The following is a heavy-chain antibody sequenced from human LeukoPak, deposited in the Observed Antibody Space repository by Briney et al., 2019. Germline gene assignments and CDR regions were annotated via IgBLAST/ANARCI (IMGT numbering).Heavy chain of an antibody. Sequence: PGGSLRLSCAASGFTFSSYGMHWVRQAPGKGLEWVAFIRYDGSNKYYADSVKGRFTISRDNSKNTLYLQMNSLRAEDTAVYYCEKELNYYDSSGYPDWGQGTLVTVSS. CDR3: EKELNYYDSSGYPD. CDR2: IRYDGSNK. J-gene: IGHJ4*02. CDR1: GFTFSSYG. D-gene: IGHD3-22*01. V-gene: IGHV3-30*02.